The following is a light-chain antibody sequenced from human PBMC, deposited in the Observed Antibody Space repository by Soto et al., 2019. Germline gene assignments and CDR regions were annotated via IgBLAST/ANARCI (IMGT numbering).Light chain of an antibody. CDR1: RSNIGRNF. CDR2: RNN. J-gene: IGLJ3*02. CDR3: ASWDDTLDAQV. V-gene: IGLV1-47*01. Sequence: QSVLTQPPSASATPGQRVTISCSGSRSNIGRNFVYWNQQVPGTAPRLLIQRNNERPSGVPDRFSGSKSGTSVSLAISGLRSDDEATYYCASWDDTLDAQVFGGGTKVTVL.